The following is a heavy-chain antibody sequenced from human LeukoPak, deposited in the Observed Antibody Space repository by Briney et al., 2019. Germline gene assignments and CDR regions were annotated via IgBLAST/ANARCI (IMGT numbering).Heavy chain of an antibody. CDR1: GFTFSSFA. Sequence: GGSLRLSCAASGFTFSSFAISWVRQAPGKGLEWVSGISGSGGVTYYADSVKGRLTISRDNSKNTLFLRMNSLRAEDTAIYYCARAIARIAPPGGPYWGRGTLVTVSS. V-gene: IGHV3-23*01. CDR2: ISGSGGVT. CDR3: ARAIARIAPPGGPY. D-gene: IGHD6-13*01. J-gene: IGHJ4*02.